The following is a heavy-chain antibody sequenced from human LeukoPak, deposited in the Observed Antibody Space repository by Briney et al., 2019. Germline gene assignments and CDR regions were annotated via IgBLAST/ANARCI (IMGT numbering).Heavy chain of an antibody. Sequence: SETLSLTCAVYGGSFSGYYWSWIRQPPGKGLEWIGEINHSGSTNYNPSLKGRVTISVDTSKNQFSLKLSSVTAADTAVYYCARHPAYCTNGVCYCDYWGQGTLVTVSS. CDR3: ARHPAYCTNGVCYCDY. D-gene: IGHD2-8*01. CDR1: GGSFSGYY. CDR2: INHSGST. V-gene: IGHV4-34*01. J-gene: IGHJ4*02.